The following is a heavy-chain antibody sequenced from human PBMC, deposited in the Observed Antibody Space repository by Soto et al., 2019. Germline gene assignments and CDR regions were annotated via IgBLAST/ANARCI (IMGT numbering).Heavy chain of an antibody. J-gene: IGHJ4*02. CDR3: ARGRGAPSIAARSWGDSFDY. CDR1: GGSITSGGYY. Sequence: QVQLQESGPGLVKPSQTLSLTCTVSGGSITSGGYYWSWIRQHPGKGLEWMGYIYDSGSTYYNPSLKRRITISVDTSKNQFSLKRSSVTAADTAVYYCARGRGAPSIAARSWGDSFDYWGQGTLVTVSS. D-gene: IGHD6-6*01. V-gene: IGHV4-31*03. CDR2: IYDSGST.